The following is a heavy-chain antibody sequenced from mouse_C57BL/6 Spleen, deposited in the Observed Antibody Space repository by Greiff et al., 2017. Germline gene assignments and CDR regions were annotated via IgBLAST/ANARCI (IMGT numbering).Heavy chain of an antibody. V-gene: IGHV1-76*01. Sequence: QVQLKESGAELVRPGASVKLSCKASGYTFTDYYINWVKQRPGQGLEWIARIYPGSGNTYYNEKFKGKATLTAEKSSSTAYMQLSSLTSEDSAVYFCARWGDDYERLFDYWGQGTTLTVSS. CDR1: GYTFTDYY. J-gene: IGHJ2*01. D-gene: IGHD2-4*01. CDR3: ARWGDDYERLFDY. CDR2: IYPGSGNT.